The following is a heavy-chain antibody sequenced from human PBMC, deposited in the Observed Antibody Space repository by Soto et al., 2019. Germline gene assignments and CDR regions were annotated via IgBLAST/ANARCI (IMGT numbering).Heavy chain of an antibody. D-gene: IGHD7-27*01. CDR1: GFTVSSNY. CDR3: ARELGIEPYWYFDL. J-gene: IGHJ2*01. Sequence: GGSLRLSCAASGFTVSSNYMSWVRQAPGKGLEWVSVIYSGGSTYYADSVKGRFTISRDNSKNTLYLQMNSLRAEDTAVYYCARELGIEPYWYFDLWGRGTLVTVSS. V-gene: IGHV3-53*01. CDR2: IYSGGST.